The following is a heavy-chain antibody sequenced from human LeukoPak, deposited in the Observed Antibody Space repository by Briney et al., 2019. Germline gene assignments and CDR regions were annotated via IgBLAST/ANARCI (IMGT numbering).Heavy chain of an antibody. D-gene: IGHD2-15*01. CDR3: ARHLYGIWQFDP. Sequence: ASVKVSCKASGYTFTGYYMHWVRQAPGQGLEWMGWINPNSGGTNYAQKFQGRVTMTRDTSISTAYMELSRLRSDDTAVYYCARHLYGIWQFDPWGQGTLVTVSS. J-gene: IGHJ5*02. CDR2: INPNSGGT. V-gene: IGHV1-2*02. CDR1: GYTFTGYY.